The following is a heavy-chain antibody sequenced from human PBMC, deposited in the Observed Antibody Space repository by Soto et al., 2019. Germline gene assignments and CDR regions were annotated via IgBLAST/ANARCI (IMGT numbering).Heavy chain of an antibody. CDR3: AKDMQYYGSGSYYSTHDAFDI. Sequence: PGGSLRLSCAASGFTFDDYAMHWVRQAPGKGLEWVSGISWNSGSIGYADSVKGRFTISRDNAKNSLYLKMNSLRAEDTALYYCAKDMQYYGSGSYYSTHDAFDIWGQGTMVTVSS. CDR1: GFTFDDYA. CDR2: ISWNSGSI. J-gene: IGHJ3*02. D-gene: IGHD3-10*01. V-gene: IGHV3-9*01.